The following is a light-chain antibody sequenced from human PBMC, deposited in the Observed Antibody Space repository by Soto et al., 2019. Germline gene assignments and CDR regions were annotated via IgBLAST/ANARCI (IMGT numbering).Light chain of an antibody. CDR2: GAS. J-gene: IGKJ2*01. CDR1: QSVSSTY. V-gene: IGKV3-20*01. CDR3: QQYGTSPPFT. Sequence: EIVLTQSPGTLSFSPGEKATLSCRARQSVSSTYLAWYQQKPGQAPRVLVYGASNRATGIPDRFSGSGSGTDFTLTISRLEPEDFAVYFCQQYGTSPPFTFGQGTK.